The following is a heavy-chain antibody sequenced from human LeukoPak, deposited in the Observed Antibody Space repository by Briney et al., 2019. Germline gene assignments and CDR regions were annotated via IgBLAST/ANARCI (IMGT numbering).Heavy chain of an antibody. CDR3: ARDSRTVAAAGTTPYYFDY. D-gene: IGHD6-13*01. J-gene: IGHJ4*02. CDR1: GFTFSSYE. CDR2: ISSSGSTI. V-gene: IGHV3-48*03. Sequence: GGSLRLSCAASGFTFSSYEMNWVRQAPGKGLEWDSYISSSGSTIYYADSVKGRFTISRDNAKNSLYLQMNSLRAEDTAVYYCARDSRTVAAAGTTPYYFDYWGQGTLVTVSS.